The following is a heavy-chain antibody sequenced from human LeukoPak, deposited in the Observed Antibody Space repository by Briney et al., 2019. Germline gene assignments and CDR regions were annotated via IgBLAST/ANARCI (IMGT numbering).Heavy chain of an antibody. V-gene: IGHV1-18*01. CDR3: ARSMVRAVTQVASDY. Sequence: GASVKVSCKASGYTYSYYGISWVRQAPGQGLEWMGWISTYNGNTIYAEKLQGRVTMTTDTSTSTAYMELRSLRSDDTAVYYCARSMVRAVTQVASDYWGQGTLVTVSS. J-gene: IGHJ4*02. D-gene: IGHD3-10*01. CDR2: ISTYNGNT. CDR1: GYTYSYYG.